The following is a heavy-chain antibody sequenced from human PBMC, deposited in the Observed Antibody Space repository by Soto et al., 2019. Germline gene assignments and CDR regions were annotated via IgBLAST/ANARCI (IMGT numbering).Heavy chain of an antibody. CDR1: GYSFTSYG. V-gene: IGHV1-18*04. D-gene: IGHD3-22*01. CDR3: ARHRFTYYDDTVYYYFDY. Sequence: QVQLVQSGAEVKKPGASVKVSCKASGYSFTSYGISWVRQAPGQGPEWMGWISGHNGNTNHPQSLQGRVTMTTDTSRNTAYMELRSLRSDDTAVYYCARHRFTYYDDTVYYYFDYWCQGNLVTVSS. J-gene: IGHJ4*02. CDR2: ISGHNGNT.